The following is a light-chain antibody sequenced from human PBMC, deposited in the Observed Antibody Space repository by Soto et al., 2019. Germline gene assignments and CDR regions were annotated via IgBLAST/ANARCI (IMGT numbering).Light chain of an antibody. CDR1: EDINKN. Sequence: DSQMTQSPSSLSASVGDRVTITCQASEDINKNLIWYQQKPRKATKLLIYDASDLETGVPSRFSGRGSGTGFTFTISSLQPEDFATYYCQQYDSLPLTFGQGTRLEIK. V-gene: IGKV1-33*01. J-gene: IGKJ5*01. CDR3: QQYDSLPLT. CDR2: DAS.